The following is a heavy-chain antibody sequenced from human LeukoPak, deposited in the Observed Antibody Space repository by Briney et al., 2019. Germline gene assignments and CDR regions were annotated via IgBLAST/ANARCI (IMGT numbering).Heavy chain of an antibody. V-gene: IGHV3-48*01. J-gene: IGHJ6*03. Sequence: GGSLRLSCAASGFTFSSYSMNWVRQAPGKGLEWVSYISSSSSTIYYADSVKGRFTISRDSAKNSLYLQMNSLRAEDTAVYYCARSGGFGELNYYYYYMDVWGKGTTVTVSS. D-gene: IGHD3-10*01. CDR2: ISSSSSTI. CDR3: ARSGGFGELNYYYYYMDV. CDR1: GFTFSSYS.